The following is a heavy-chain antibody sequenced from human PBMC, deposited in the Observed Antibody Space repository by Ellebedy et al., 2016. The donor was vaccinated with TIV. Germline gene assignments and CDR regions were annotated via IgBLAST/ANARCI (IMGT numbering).Heavy chain of an antibody. D-gene: IGHD4-17*01. CDR2: INQDGSEK. V-gene: IGHV3-7*01. CDR1: GFTFSSYW. CDR3: ATDGSYGDYRSPAHAFEL. Sequence: GESLKISCAAPGFTFSSYWMSWVRQAPGKGLECVANINQDGSEKYFVDSVKGRFTISRDNATNSLYLQMISLGADDTSVYYCATDGSYGDYRSPAHAFELWGQGTMVTVSS. J-gene: IGHJ3*01.